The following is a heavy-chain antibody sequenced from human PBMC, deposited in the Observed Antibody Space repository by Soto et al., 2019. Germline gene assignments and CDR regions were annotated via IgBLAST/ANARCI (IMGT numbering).Heavy chain of an antibody. CDR2: ISWNSGSI. Sequence: SLRLSCAASGFTFDHYAMHWVRQAPGKGLEWVSGISWNSGSIGYADSVKGRITISRDNAKNSLYLQMNSLRPEDTALYYCVKGRIATTGTYYFEDWGQGIQVTVSS. CDR1: GFTFDHYA. V-gene: IGHV3-9*01. CDR3: VKGRIATTGTYYFED. D-gene: IGHD6-13*01. J-gene: IGHJ4*02.